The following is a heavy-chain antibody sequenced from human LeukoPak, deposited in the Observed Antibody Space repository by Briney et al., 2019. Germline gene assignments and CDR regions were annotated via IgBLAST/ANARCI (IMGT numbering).Heavy chain of an antibody. J-gene: IGHJ6*02. CDR1: GGTFSSYA. CDR2: IIPIFGTA. CDR3: ARGLRYFDWPAGMDV. V-gene: IGHV1-69*05. D-gene: IGHD3-9*01. Sequence: SVKVSCKASGGTFSSYAISWVRQAPGPGLEWMGGIIPIFGTANYAQKFQGRVTITTDESTSTAYMELSSLRSDDTAVYYCARGLRYFDWPAGMDVWGQGTTVTVSS.